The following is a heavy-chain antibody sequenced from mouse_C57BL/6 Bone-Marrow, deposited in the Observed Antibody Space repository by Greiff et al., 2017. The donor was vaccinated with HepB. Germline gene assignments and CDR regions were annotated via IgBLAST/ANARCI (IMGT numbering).Heavy chain of an antibody. J-gene: IGHJ1*03. V-gene: IGHV5-6*02. Sequence: DVHLVESGGDLVKPGGSLKLSCAASGFTFSSYGMYWVRQTPDKRLEWVATISSGGSDTYYTDSIKGQFTITRDKAKNTLYLQMSSLKSEDTAMYFCARRELYDYDENYIDVWGTGTTVTVSS. CDR2: ISSGGSDT. D-gene: IGHD2-4*01. CDR3: ARRELYDYDENYIDV. CDR1: GFTFSSYG.